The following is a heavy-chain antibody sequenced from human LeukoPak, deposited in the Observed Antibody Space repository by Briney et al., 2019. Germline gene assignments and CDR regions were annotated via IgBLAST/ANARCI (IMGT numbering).Heavy chain of an antibody. J-gene: IGHJ6*03. V-gene: IGHV3-48*01. D-gene: IGHD5-18*01. CDR1: GFTFSSYS. CDR2: ISSSSSTI. CDR3: ARGKKQHPPGGWIPGGYYYYMDV. Sequence: PGGSLRLSCAASGFTFSSYSMNWVRQAPGKGLEWVSYISSSSSTIYYADSVKGRFTISRDNAKNSLYLQMNSLRAEDTAVYYCARGKKQHPPGGWIPGGYYYYMDVWGKGTTVTVSS.